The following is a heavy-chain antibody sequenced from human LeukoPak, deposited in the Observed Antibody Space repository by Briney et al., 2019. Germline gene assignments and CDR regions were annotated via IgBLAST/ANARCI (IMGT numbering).Heavy chain of an antibody. CDR2: ISAYNGNT. CDR1: GYTFTSYG. D-gene: IGHD3-10*01. CDR3: ARVWFGELLTGSWFDP. J-gene: IGHJ5*02. V-gene: IGHV1-18*01. Sequence: ASVKVSCKASGYTFTSYGISWVRQAPGQGLEWMGWISAYNGNTNYAQKLQGRVTMTTDTSTSTAYMELRSLRSDDTAVYFCARVWFGELLTGSWFDPWGQGTLVTVSS.